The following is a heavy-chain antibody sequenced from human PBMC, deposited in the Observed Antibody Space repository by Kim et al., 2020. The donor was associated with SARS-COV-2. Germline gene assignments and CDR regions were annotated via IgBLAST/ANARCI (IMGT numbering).Heavy chain of an antibody. D-gene: IGHD6-19*01. J-gene: IGHJ5*02. CDR2: MNPNSGNT. CDR1: GYTFTSYD. CDR3: VRASGQWLGDWFDP. V-gene: IGHV1-8*01. Sequence: ASVKVSCKASGYTFTSYDINWVRQATGQGLEWMGWMNPNSGNTGYAQKFQGRVTMTRNTSISTAYMELSSLRSEDTAVYYCVRASGQWLGDWFDPWGQGTLVTVSS.